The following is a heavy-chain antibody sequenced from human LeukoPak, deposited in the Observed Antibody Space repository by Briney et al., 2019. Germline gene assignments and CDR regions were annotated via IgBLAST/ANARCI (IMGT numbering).Heavy chain of an antibody. Sequence: PGGSLRLSCAASGFTFNSYWMSWVRQAPGKGLEWVAFIRHDGTNKYYADSVKGRFTISRDNSKNTLYLQMNSLRAEDTAVYYCAKVGRIAVTPKYYFDYWGQGTLVTVSS. D-gene: IGHD6-19*01. V-gene: IGHV3-30*02. CDR3: AKVGRIAVTPKYYFDY. CDR1: GFTFNSYW. J-gene: IGHJ4*02. CDR2: IRHDGTNK.